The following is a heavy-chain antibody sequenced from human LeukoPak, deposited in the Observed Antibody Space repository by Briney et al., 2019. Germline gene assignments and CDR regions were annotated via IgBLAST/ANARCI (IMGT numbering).Heavy chain of an antibody. D-gene: IGHD3-10*01. J-gene: IGHJ4*02. CDR2: IYYSGST. CDR1: GGSISGYY. CDR3: ARERDYYGSGSPYYFDY. Sequence: NSSETLSLACTVSGGSISGYYWSWIRQPPGKGLEWIGYIYYSGSTYYNPSLKSRVTISVDTSKNQFSLKLSSVTAADTAVYYCARERDYYGSGSPYYFDYWGQGTLVTVSS. V-gene: IGHV4-59*12.